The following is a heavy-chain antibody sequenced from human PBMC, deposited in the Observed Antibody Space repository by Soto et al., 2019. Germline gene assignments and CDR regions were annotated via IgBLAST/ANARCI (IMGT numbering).Heavy chain of an antibody. CDR3: VGDWGPYWFDP. CDR1: GDSLNAGTNY. J-gene: IGHJ5*02. D-gene: IGHD3-16*01. Sequence: QVRLQESGPTLVKASETLSLTCTVSGDSLNAGTNYWNWVRQPPGKDLEWIGYIYDGGTTKYNLSLKSRVPISQDTSKNQFSLEIRSVVPSDTAGYYCVGDWGPYWFDPWGQGILVTVSS. CDR2: IYDGGTT. V-gene: IGHV4-61*01.